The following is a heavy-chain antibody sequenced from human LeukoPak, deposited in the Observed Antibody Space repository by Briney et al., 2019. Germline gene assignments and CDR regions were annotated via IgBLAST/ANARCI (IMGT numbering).Heavy chain of an antibody. CDR2: FYVGGAT. V-gene: IGHV3-53*01. D-gene: IGHD2-15*01. CDR1: GFSVTNNY. Sequence: GGSLRLSCAVSGFSVTNNYMSWVRQAPGKGLEWVSVFYVGGATYYADSVKGRFTISRDNSENTLYLQMKSLRAEDTAVYYCARRGGSSTGAFDIWGQGTMVTVSS. CDR3: ARRGGSSTGAFDI. J-gene: IGHJ3*02.